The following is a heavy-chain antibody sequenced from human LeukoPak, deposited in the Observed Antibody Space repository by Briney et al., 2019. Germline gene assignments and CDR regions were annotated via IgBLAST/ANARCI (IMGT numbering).Heavy chain of an antibody. CDR2: IYYSGST. CDR1: GGSISSSSYY. Sequence: SETLSLTCTVSGGSISSSSYYWGWIRQPPGKGLEWIGSIYYSGSTYYNPSLKSRVTLSVATSKNQFSLKLSSVTAADTPVYYCARHPGRYSYGIDYWGQGTLVTVSS. J-gene: IGHJ4*02. V-gene: IGHV4-39*01. CDR3: ARHPGRYSYGIDY. D-gene: IGHD5-18*01.